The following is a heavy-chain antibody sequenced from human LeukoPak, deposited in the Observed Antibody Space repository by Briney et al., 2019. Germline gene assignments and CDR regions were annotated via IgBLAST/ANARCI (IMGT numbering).Heavy chain of an antibody. D-gene: IGHD3-3*01. Sequence: ASVKVSCKTSGYSFTDYYIHWVRQAPGQGLEWMGWINTKSGRTSSTRKFQGRVTMTRDPSITTVYMDMAWLTSDDTAIYFCARADFIDAGPYLIGPWGQGTLVTVSS. CDR1: GYSFTDYY. CDR3: ARADFIDAGPYLIGP. V-gene: IGHV1-2*02. J-gene: IGHJ5*02. CDR2: INTKSGRT.